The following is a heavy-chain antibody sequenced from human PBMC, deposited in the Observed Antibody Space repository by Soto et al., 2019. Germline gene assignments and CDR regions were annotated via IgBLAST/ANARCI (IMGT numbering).Heavy chain of an antibody. CDR1: GYTFTSYY. Sequence: GASVKVSCKASGYTFTSYYMHWVRQAPGQGLEWMGIINPSGGSTSYAQKFQGRVTMTRDTSTSTVYMELSSLRSEDTAVYYCAPAATRVKNNFSGLDVWGQGTTVTVS. D-gene: IGHD1-20*01. V-gene: IGHV1-46*03. CDR3: APAATRVKNNFSGLDV. J-gene: IGHJ6*02. CDR2: INPSGGST.